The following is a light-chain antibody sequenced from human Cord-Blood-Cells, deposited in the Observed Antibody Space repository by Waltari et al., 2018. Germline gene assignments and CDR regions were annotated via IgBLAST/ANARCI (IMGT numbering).Light chain of an antibody. J-gene: IGLJ1*01. V-gene: IGLV2-8*01. Sequence: QSALTPPPSASGSPGQSVTISCTGTSSDVGGYNYVSWYQQHPGKAPKLMIYEVSKRPSGVPDRFSGSKSGNTASLTVSGLQAEDESDYYCSSYAGSNNYVFVTGTKVTVL. CDR2: EVS. CDR1: SSDVGGYNY. CDR3: SSYAGSNNYV.